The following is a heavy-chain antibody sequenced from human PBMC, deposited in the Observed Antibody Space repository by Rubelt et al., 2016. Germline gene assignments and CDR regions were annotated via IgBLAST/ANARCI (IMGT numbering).Heavy chain of an antibody. D-gene: IGHD3/OR15-3a*01. Sequence: CAASGFTFTSYWMHWVRQAPGKGLLWVLRINSDGSSTSYADFVKGRFTITRDNAKNTLYLHMNSLRAEDTAVYYCAKGTGPRRGGTDYWGQGTLVTVSS. CDR2: INSDGSST. J-gene: IGHJ4*02. CDR3: AKGTGPRRGGTDY. V-gene: IGHV3-74*01. CDR1: GFTFTSYW.